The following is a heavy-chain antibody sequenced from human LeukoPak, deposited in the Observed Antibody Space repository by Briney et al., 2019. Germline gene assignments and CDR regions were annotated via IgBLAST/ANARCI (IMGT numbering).Heavy chain of an antibody. Sequence: GGSLRLSCAASGFTFSSYAMSWVRQAPGKGLEWVSAISGSGGSTYYADSVKGRFTISRDNSKNTLYLQMNSLRAEDTAVYYCARGELRYFDWLTYYYYYGMDVWGQGTTVTVSS. D-gene: IGHD3-9*01. J-gene: IGHJ6*02. V-gene: IGHV3-23*01. CDR1: GFTFSSYA. CDR2: ISGSGGST. CDR3: ARGELRYFDWLTYYYYYGMDV.